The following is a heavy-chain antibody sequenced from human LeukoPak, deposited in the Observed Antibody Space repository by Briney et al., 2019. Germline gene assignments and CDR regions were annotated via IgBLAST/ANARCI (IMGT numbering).Heavy chain of an antibody. D-gene: IGHD3-10*02. CDR2: ISSSGITI. V-gene: IGHV3-11*04. Sequence: GGSLRLSCAASGFTFSDYYMTWIRQAPGKGLEWVSYISSSGITIYYADSVKGRFTTSRDNAKNSLYLQMNSLRAEDTAVYYCAELGITMIGGVWGKGTTVTISS. J-gene: IGHJ6*04. CDR3: AELGITMIGGV. CDR1: GFTFSDYY.